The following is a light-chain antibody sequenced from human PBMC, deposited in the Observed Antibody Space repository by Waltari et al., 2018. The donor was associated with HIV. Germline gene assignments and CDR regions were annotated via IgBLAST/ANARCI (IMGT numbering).Light chain of an antibody. CDR1: SGSIASNY. Sequence: NFMLTQPHSVSESPGKTVTISCTRSSGSIASNYVQWYQQRPGSSPTTVIYEDNQRPSGVPDRFSGSIDSSSNSASLTISGLKTEDEADYYCQSYDSSISWVFGGGTKLTVL. V-gene: IGLV6-57*01. CDR3: QSYDSSISWV. J-gene: IGLJ3*02. CDR2: EDN.